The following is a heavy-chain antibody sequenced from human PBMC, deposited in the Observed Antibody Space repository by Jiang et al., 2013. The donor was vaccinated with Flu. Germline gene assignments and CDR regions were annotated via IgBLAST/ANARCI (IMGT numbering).Heavy chain of an antibody. Sequence: PGESLKISCKGSGYSFTSYWIGWVRQMPGKGLEWMGIIYPGDSDTRYSPSFQGQVTISADKSISTAYLQWSSLKASDTAMYYCATAYDYVWGSYRYTPHYFDYWGQGTLVTVSS. J-gene: IGHJ4*02. CDR3: ATAYDYVWGSYRYTPHYFDY. CDR2: IYPGDSDT. CDR1: GYSFTSYW. D-gene: IGHD3-16*02. V-gene: IGHV5-51*01.